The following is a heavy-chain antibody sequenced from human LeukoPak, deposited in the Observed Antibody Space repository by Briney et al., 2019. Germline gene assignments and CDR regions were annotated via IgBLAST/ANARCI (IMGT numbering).Heavy chain of an antibody. CDR2: ISGGGSNT. J-gene: IGHJ4*02. V-gene: IGHV3-23*01. CDR1: GFTFSNYA. CDR3: AKGPTYHGFWCSYYSDY. D-gene: IGHD3-3*01. Sequence: GGSLRLSCAASGFTFSNYAMNWVRQAPGKGLEWVSSISGGGSNTYYADSVKGRLTISRDNSKNTLYLQMNSLRAGDTAVYFCAKGPTYHGFWCSYYSDYWGQGTLVTVSS.